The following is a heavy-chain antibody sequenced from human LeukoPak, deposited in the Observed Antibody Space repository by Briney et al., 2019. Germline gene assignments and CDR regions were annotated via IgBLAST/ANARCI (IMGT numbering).Heavy chain of an antibody. CDR1: GYTFTSYY. CDR3: ARDWAYCSSTSCYLYYYYGMDV. D-gene: IGHD2-2*01. J-gene: IGHJ6*02. V-gene: IGHV1-18*04. CDR2: ISAYNGNT. Sequence: GASVKVSCKASGYTFTSYYMHWVRQAPGQGLEWMGWISAYNGNTNYAQKLQGRVTMTTDTSTSTAYMELRSLRSDDTAVYYCARDWAYCSSTSCYLYYYYGMDVWGQGTTVTVSS.